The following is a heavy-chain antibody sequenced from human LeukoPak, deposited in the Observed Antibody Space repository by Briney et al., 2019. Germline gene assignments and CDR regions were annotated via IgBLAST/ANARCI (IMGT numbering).Heavy chain of an antibody. D-gene: IGHD3-3*01. CDR1: GFTFSSYA. Sequence: GGSLRLSCAASGFTFSSYAMHWVRQAPGKGLEWVANIKQDGSEKYYVDSVKGRFTISRDNAKNSLYLQMNSLRAEDTAVYYCARNAMYDFWSGYYSSDSDWYYYYYMDVWGRGTTVTVSS. CDR2: IKQDGSEK. J-gene: IGHJ6*03. CDR3: ARNAMYDFWSGYYSSDSDWYYYYYMDV. V-gene: IGHV3-7*01.